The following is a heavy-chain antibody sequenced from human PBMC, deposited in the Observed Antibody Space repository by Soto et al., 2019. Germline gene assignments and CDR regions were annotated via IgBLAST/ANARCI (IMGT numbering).Heavy chain of an antibody. CDR3: ARRWGYYFEY. V-gene: IGHV4-59*01. CDR2: IYYSGST. D-gene: IGHD1-26*01. CDR1: GGSISSYY. Sequence: SETLSLTCTVSGGSISSYYWSWIRQPPGKGLEWIGYIYYSGSTNYNPSLKSRVTISVDTSKNQFSLKLSSVTAADTAVYYCARRWGYYFEYWGQGTLVTVSS. J-gene: IGHJ4*02.